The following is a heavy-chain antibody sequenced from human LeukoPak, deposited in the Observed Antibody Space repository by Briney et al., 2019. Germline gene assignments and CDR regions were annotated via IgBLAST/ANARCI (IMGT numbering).Heavy chain of an antibody. CDR2: INPNSGGT. CDR1: GYTFTSYG. CDR3: ARMRAVAGPYYYYYYMDV. Sequence: GASVKVSCKASGYTFTSYGISWVRQAPGQGLEWMGWINPNSGGTNYAQKFQGRVTMTRDTSISTAYMELSRLRSDDTAVYYCARMRAVAGPYYYYYYMDVWGKGTTVTISS. V-gene: IGHV1-2*02. D-gene: IGHD6-19*01. J-gene: IGHJ6*03.